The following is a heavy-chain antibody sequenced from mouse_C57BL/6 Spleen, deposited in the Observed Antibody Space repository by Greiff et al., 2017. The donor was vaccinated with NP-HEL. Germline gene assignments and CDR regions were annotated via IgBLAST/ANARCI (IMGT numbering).Heavy chain of an antibody. Sequence: EVKLMESGGGLVQPGGFLSLSCAASGFTFTDYYMSWVRQPPGKALEWLGFIRNKANGYTTEYSASVKGRFTISRDNSQSILYLQMNALRAEDSATYYCARYYDDYLAYWGQGTLVTVSA. CDR1: GFTFTDYY. D-gene: IGHD2-4*01. V-gene: IGHV7-3*01. CDR2: IRNKANGYTT. J-gene: IGHJ3*01. CDR3: ARYYDDYLAY.